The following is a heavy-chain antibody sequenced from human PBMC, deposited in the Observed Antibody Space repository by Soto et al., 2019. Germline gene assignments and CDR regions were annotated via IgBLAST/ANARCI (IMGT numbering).Heavy chain of an antibody. CDR1: GGSISSGDYY. D-gene: IGHD2-15*01. V-gene: IGHV4-30-4*01. CDR3: ARDIFKGYCSGGSCYSSAFDI. CDR2: LYYSGST. Sequence: SETLSLTCTVSGGSISSGDYYWSWIRQPPGKGLEWIGYLYYSGSTYYNPSLKSRVTISVDTSKNQFSLKLSSVTAADTAVYYCARDIFKGYCSGGSCYSSAFDIWGQGTMVIVSS. J-gene: IGHJ3*02.